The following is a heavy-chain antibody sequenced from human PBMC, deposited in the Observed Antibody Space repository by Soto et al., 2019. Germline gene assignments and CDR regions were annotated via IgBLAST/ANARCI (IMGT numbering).Heavy chain of an antibody. CDR1: GGSFTGYY. CDR3: ARLLLWPPHY. CDR2: INQSGST. V-gene: IGHV4-34*01. Sequence: QVQLQQWGAGLLKPLETLSLTCEVSGGSFTGYYWSWIRQPPGRGLEWIGEINQSGSTTYNPSLKSRVTMSVGASKKQFSLNVTSVTAADTAIYYCARLLLWPPHYWGQGTLVTVSS. D-gene: IGHD3-10*01. J-gene: IGHJ4*02.